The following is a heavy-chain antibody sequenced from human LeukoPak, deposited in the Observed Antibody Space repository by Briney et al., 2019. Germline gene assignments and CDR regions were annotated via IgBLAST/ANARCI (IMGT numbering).Heavy chain of an antibody. D-gene: IGHD1-26*01. Sequence: SETLSLTCSVSGGSFTVYYWTWLRQSPGKGLEWLGEINHSGSTKYNPSLASRASISVDTSKNQFSLSLTSVTAADTAVYYCARQRVAADGVGILDYWGLGALVTVSS. CDR2: INHSGST. J-gene: IGHJ4*02. V-gene: IGHV4-34*01. CDR1: GGSFTVYY. CDR3: ARQRVAADGVGILDY.